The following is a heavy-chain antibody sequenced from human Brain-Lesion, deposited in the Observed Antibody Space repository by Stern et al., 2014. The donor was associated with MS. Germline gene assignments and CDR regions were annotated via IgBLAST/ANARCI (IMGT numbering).Heavy chain of an antibody. D-gene: IGHD2-2*01. J-gene: IGHJ4*02. V-gene: IGHV1-8*01. CDR2: MNPYSGNT. CDR3: ARAVRNQLLSEY. CDR1: GYTFSSYD. Sequence: QVQLEQSGAEVKKPGASVKVSCKASGYTFSSYDITWVRQASGHGLERMGWMNPYSGNTGYAQKFKGRVSMTSDPSISTVYMELTSLTSDDTAVYFCARAVRNQLLSEYWGQGTLVTVSS.